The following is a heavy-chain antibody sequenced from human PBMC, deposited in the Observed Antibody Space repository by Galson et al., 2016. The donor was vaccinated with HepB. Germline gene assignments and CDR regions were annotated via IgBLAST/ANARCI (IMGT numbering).Heavy chain of an antibody. D-gene: IGHD2-15*01. CDR2: TYYRSKWYQ. J-gene: IGHJ3*02. CDR3: ARRSAPLGNFDI. Sequence: CAISGDSVSRNSATWNWIRQSPSRGLEWLGRTYYRSKWYQDYAVSVKGRITITPDTSKNQFSLQLNSVTPEDTAVYFCARRSAPLGNFDIWGQGTAVTVSS. V-gene: IGHV6-1*01. CDR1: GDSVSRNSAT.